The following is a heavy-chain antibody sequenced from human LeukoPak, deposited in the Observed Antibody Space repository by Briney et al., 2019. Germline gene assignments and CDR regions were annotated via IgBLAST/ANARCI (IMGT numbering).Heavy chain of an antibody. D-gene: IGHD3-9*01. V-gene: IGHV3-11*04. CDR1: GFTFSDYY. CDR2: ISSSGSTI. Sequence: GGSLRLSCAASGFTFSDYYMSWIRQAPGKGLEWVSYISSSGSTIYYADSVKGRFTISRDNAKNSLYLQMNSLRAEDTAVYYCARASPLGDYDILTGDYYMDVWGKGTTVTISS. CDR3: ARASPLGDYDILTGDYYMDV. J-gene: IGHJ6*03.